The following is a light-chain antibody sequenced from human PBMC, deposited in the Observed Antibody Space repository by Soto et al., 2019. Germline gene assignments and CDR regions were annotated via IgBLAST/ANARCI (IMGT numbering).Light chain of an antibody. J-gene: IGKJ4*01. V-gene: IGKV1-39*01. CDR2: ATS. CDR1: QNIDNY. Sequence: DIQMTQSPSSLSASLGDRVTITCRASQNIDNYLNWYQQKPGKAPKLLIYATSTLQSGVPSRFSGSGSGTEFTLTISSLQAEDFATYFCQESYTTPAVSFRGGTKVEIK. CDR3: QESYTTPAVS.